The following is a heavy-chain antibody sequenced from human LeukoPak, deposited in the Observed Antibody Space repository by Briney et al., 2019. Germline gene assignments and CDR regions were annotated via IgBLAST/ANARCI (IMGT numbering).Heavy chain of an antibody. J-gene: IGHJ6*03. CDR3: ARIGDCSGGSCYSDYYYYYMDV. D-gene: IGHD2-15*01. CDR2: IYYSGST. CDR1: GGSISSSSYY. V-gene: IGHV4-39*01. Sequence: SETLSLTCTVSGGSISSSSYYWGWIRQPPGKGLEWIGSIYYSGSTYYNPSLKSRVTISVDTSKNQFSLKLSSVTAADTAVYYCARIGDCSGGSCYSDYYYYYMDVWGKGTTVTVSS.